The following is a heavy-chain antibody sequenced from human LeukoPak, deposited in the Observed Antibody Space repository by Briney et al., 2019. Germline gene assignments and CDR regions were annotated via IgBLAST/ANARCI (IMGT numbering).Heavy chain of an antibody. D-gene: IGHD3-10*01. Sequence: SETLSLTCTVSGGSISSGSYYWSWIRQPAGKGLEWIGRIYTSRSINYNPSLKSRVTISLDTSKNQFSLKLSSVTAADTAVYYCARVSSSGVWDYWGQGTLVTVSS. CDR3: ARVSSSGVWDY. J-gene: IGHJ4*02. CDR2: IYTSRSI. V-gene: IGHV4-61*02. CDR1: GGSISSGSYY.